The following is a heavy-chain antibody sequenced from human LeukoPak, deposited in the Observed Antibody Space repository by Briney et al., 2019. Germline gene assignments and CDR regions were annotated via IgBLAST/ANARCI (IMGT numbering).Heavy chain of an antibody. CDR2: IRNDGSNK. D-gene: IGHD4-17*01. CDR3: AKYDTTVTPHFDY. V-gene: IGHV3-30*02. CDR1: GFTFSSYG. J-gene: IGHJ4*02. Sequence: GGSLRLSCAASGFTFSSYGMHWVRQAPGKGLEWVAFIRNDGSNKYYADSVKGRFTISRDNSKNTLYLQMNSLRAEDTVVYYCAKYDTTVTPHFDYWGQGTLVTVSS.